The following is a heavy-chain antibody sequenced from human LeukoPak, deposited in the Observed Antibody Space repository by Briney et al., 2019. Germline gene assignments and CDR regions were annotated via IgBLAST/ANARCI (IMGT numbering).Heavy chain of an antibody. V-gene: IGHV4-4*07. CDR1: GVSISSYY. D-gene: IGHD5-12*01. Sequence: PSETLSLTCTASGVSISSYYWNWIRQPAGKGLEWIGRIYTSGSTNYNPSLKSRVTMSVDPSKNQFSLNLSSVTAADTAVYYCARDSDSGYDFPRYWGQGNLVTVSS. CDR2: IYTSGST. J-gene: IGHJ4*02. CDR3: ARDSDSGYDFPRY.